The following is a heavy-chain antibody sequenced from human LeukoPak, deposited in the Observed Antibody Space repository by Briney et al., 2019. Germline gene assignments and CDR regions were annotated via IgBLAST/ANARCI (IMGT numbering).Heavy chain of an antibody. CDR2: FDPEDGET. CDR1: GYTLTELS. CDR3: ARIRRRPGSIAAAGTGFDY. J-gene: IGHJ4*02. V-gene: IGHV1-24*01. D-gene: IGHD6-13*01. Sequence: GASVKVSCKVSGYTLTELSMHWVRQAPGKGLEWMGGFDPEDGETIYAQKFQGRVTMTEDTSTDTAYMELSSLRSEDTAVYYCARIRRRPGSIAAAGTGFDYWGQGTLVTVSS.